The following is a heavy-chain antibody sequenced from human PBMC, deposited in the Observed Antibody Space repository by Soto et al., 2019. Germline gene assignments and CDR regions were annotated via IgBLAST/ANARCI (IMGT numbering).Heavy chain of an antibody. Sequence: GASVKVSCKASGGTFSSYAISWVRQAPGQGLEWMGGIIPIFGTANYAQKFQGRVTITADESTSTAYMELSSLRSEDTAVYYCARVRFRSTVVSLYYYYGMDVWGQGTTVTVSS. V-gene: IGHV1-69*13. CDR3: ARVRFRSTVVSLYYYYGMDV. D-gene: IGHD4-17*01. CDR1: GGTFSSYA. J-gene: IGHJ6*02. CDR2: IIPIFGTA.